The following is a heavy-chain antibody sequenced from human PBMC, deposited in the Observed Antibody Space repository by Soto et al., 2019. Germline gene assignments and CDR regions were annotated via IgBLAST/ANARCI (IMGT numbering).Heavy chain of an antibody. CDR1: GGSISSSSYY. CDR3: ARIRSAYYDILTGYYYWRDAFDI. CDR2: IYYSGST. J-gene: IGHJ3*02. Sequence: QLQLQESGPGLVKPSETLSLTCTVSGGSISSSSYYWGWIRQPPGKGLEWIGSIYYSGSTYYNPSLKSRVTISVDTSKNQFSLKLSSVTAADTAVYYCARIRSAYYDILTGYYYWRDAFDIWGQGTMVTVSS. D-gene: IGHD3-9*01. V-gene: IGHV4-39*01.